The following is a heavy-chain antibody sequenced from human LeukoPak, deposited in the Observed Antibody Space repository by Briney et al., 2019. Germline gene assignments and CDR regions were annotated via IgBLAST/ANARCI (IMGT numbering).Heavy chain of an antibody. CDR3: ARGGGYYDILTGYKG. CDR2: IYHSGST. J-gene: IGHJ4*02. Sequence: PSETLSLTCTVSGYSISSGYYWGWIRQPPGKGLEWIGSIYHSGSTYYDPSLKSRVTISVDTSKNQFSLKLSSVTAADTAVYYCARGGGYYDILTGYKGWGQGTLVTVSS. CDR1: GYSISSGYY. D-gene: IGHD3-9*01. V-gene: IGHV4-38-2*02.